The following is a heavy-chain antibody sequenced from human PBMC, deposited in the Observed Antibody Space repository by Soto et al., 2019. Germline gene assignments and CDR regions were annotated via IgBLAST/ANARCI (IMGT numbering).Heavy chain of an antibody. J-gene: IGHJ4*02. CDR2: IIPIFGTA. D-gene: IGHD3-22*01. V-gene: IGHV1-69*13. CDR3: ARGTFYYDSHAYYGY. Sequence: SVKVSCKASGGTFSSYAISWVRQAPGQGLEWMGGIIPIFGTANYAQKFQGRVTITADESTSTAYMELSSLRSEDTAVYYCARGTFYYDSHAYYGYWGQGTVVTVSS. CDR1: GGTFSSYA.